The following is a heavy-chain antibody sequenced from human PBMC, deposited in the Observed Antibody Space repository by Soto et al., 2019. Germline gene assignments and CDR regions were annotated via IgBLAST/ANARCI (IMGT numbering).Heavy chain of an antibody. J-gene: IGHJ5*02. CDR2: ISGST. CDR3: AKAKYNSGWYDWLDP. CDR1: VFTFSTYD. Sequence: GGALRRACAAPVFTFSTYDMSWVRQAPGKGLEWVSAISGSTYYADSVKGRFTISRDNSKSTLYLQMNSLRAEDTAVYYCAKAKYNSGWYDWLDPWGQGTLVTVCS. V-gene: IGHV3-23*01. D-gene: IGHD6-19*01.